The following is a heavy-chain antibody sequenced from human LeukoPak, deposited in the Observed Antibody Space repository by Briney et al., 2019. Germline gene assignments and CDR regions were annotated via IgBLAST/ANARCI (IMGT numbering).Heavy chain of an antibody. CDR2: ISSTGRTI. CDR3: AREAVAAAGAPSNWFGP. Sequence: PGGSLRLSCAASGFTFSSHEMNWVRQAPGKGLEWVSYISSTGRTIYYADSVKGRFTISRDNAKNLLYLQMNSLRAADTAVYCCAREAVAAAGAPSNWFGPWGQGTLVTVSS. V-gene: IGHV3-48*03. J-gene: IGHJ5*02. D-gene: IGHD6-13*01. CDR1: GFTFSSHE.